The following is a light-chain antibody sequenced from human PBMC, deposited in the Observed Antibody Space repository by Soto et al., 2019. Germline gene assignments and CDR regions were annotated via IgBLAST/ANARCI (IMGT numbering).Light chain of an antibody. J-gene: IGLJ2*01. V-gene: IGLV1-40*01. CDR3: QSYDSSLGGSGV. CDR1: SSNIGAGFD. Sequence: QLVLTQPPSVSGAPGQRVTISCTGSSSNIGAGFDVHWYQHLPGTAPKLLIFGNSNRPSGVPDRFSGSKSGTSASLAITGLQAEDEADYYCQSYDSSLGGSGVFGGGTKVTVL. CDR2: GNS.